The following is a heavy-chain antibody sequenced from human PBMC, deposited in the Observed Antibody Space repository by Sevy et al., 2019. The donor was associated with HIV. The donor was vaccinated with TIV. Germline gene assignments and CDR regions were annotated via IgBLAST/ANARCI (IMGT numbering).Heavy chain of an antibody. CDR2: FDPEDVET. D-gene: IGHD2-2*01. CDR3: ATDPGCSSTSCYEFDY. Sequence: ASVKVSCKVSGYTLTELSMHWVRQAPGKGLEWMGGFDPEDVETIYAQKFQGRVTMTEDTSTDTAYMELSSLRSEDTAVYYCATDPGCSSTSCYEFDYWGQGTLVTVSS. V-gene: IGHV1-24*01. CDR1: GYTLTELS. J-gene: IGHJ4*02.